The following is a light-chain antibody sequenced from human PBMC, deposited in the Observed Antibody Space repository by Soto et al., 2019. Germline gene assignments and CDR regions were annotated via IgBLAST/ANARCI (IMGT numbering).Light chain of an antibody. V-gene: IGLV2-14*01. J-gene: IGLJ1*01. CDR2: EVS. CDR3: SSYTSSTTPYV. CDR1: SSDVGGYDY. Sequence: QSALTQPPSASGSPGQSVTISCTGTSSDVGGYDYVSWYQQHPGKAPKLMIYEVSNRASGVSNRFSGSKSGNTASLTISGLQAEDEADYYCSSYTSSTTPYVFGTGTKLTVL.